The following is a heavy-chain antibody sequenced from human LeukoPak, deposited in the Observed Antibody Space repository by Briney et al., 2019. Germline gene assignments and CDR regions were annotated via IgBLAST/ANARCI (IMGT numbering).Heavy chain of an antibody. CDR2: IYSGGST. Sequence: GGSLRLSCAASGFTVSSNYMSWVRQAPGKGLEWVSVIYSGGSTYYADSVKGRFTISRDNSKNTLYLQMNSLRAEDTAVYYCARDRPTFSSGWYGYYYYGMDVWGQGTTVTVSS. V-gene: IGHV3-66*01. CDR3: ARDRPTFSSGWYGYYYYGMDV. D-gene: IGHD6-19*01. J-gene: IGHJ6*02. CDR1: GFTVSSNY.